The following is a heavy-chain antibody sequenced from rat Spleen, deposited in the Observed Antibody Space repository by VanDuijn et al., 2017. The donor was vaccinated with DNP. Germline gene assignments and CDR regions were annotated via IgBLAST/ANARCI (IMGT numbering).Heavy chain of an antibody. V-gene: IGHV3-1*01. CDR1: GYSITSNY. CDR3: ARWTRYFDY. Sequence: EVQLQESGSGLVKPSQSLSLTCSVTGYSITSNYWGWIRNFPGNKMDWIGHISYSGGTNYNPSLRSRISITRDTSKNHFFLHLKSVTTENTATYYCARWTRYFDYWGQGVMVTVSS. J-gene: IGHJ2*01. D-gene: IGHD1-7*01. CDR2: ISYSGGT.